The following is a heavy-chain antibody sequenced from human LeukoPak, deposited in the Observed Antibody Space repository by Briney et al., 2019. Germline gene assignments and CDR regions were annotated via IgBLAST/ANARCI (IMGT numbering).Heavy chain of an antibody. J-gene: IGHJ6*03. V-gene: IGHV3-9*01. CDR2: ISWESGGI. CDR1: GFTFDEYA. Sequence: GGSLRLSCAASGFTFDEYAMHWVRQAPGKGLEWVSGISWESGGIGYADSVKGRFTISRDNAKNSLYLRMNSLRAEDTAFYYCAKDTRLDSYYNMDVWGRGTTVTVSS. CDR3: AKDTRLDSYYNMDV. D-gene: IGHD2-21*01.